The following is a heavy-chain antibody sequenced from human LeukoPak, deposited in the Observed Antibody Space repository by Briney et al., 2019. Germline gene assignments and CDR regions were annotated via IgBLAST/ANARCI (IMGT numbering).Heavy chain of an antibody. Sequence: PSETLSLTCTVSGGSISSGGYYWGWIRQPPGKGLEWIGYIYHSGSTYYNPSLKSRVTISVDRSKNQFSLKLSSVTAADTAVYYCARDTSVTSSSSGFDYWGQGTLVTVSS. V-gene: IGHV4-30-2*01. CDR3: ARDTSVTSSSSGFDY. J-gene: IGHJ4*02. D-gene: IGHD6-6*01. CDR1: GGSISSGGYY. CDR2: IYHSGST.